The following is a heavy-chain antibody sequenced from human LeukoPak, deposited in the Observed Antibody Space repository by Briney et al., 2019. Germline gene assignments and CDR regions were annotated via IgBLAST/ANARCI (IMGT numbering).Heavy chain of an antibody. CDR2: IYYSGST. CDR3: ARGEYSYGLTFDP. CDR1: GGSISSYY. Sequence: SETLSLTCTVSGGSISSYYWSWIRQPPGKGLEWIGYIYYSGSTNYNPSLKSRVTISVDTSKNQFSLKLSSVTAADTAVYYCARGEYSYGLTFDPWGQGTLVTVSS. J-gene: IGHJ5*02. D-gene: IGHD5-18*01. V-gene: IGHV4-59*01.